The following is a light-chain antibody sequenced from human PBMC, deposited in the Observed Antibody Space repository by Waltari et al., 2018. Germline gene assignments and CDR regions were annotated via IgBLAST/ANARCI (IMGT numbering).Light chain of an antibody. Sequence: DIQMTQSPSTLSASVGHRFTITCRASQSISRLLAWYQQAPGKAPKLLIYDASSLQSGVPSRFSGSGSGTEFTLTISSLQPDDFVTYYCQQYNNWAFGQGTKVEIK. V-gene: IGKV1-5*01. J-gene: IGKJ1*01. CDR2: DAS. CDR1: QSISRL. CDR3: QQYNNWA.